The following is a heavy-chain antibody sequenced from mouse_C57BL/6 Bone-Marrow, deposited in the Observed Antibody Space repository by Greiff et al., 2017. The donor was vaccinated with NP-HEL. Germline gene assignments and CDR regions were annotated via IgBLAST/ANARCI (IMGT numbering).Heavy chain of an antibody. V-gene: IGHV1-81*01. D-gene: IGHD1-1*01. J-gene: IGHJ2*01. CDR2: IYPRSGNT. CDR1: GYTFTSYG. CDR3: AREPLFITTVVDYFDY. Sequence: VKLQQSGAELARPGASVKLSCKASGYTFTSYGISWVKQRTGQGLEWIGEIYPRSGNTYYNEKFKGKATLTADKSSSTAYMELRSLTSEDSAVYFCAREPLFITTVVDYFDYWGQGTTLTVSS.